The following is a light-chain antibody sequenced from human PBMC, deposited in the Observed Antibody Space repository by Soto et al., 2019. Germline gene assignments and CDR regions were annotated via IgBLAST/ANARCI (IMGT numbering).Light chain of an antibody. CDR3: QQFGSSTWT. CDR2: GAF. Sequence: EIVLTQSPGTLSLSPGERATLSCRASQSFGSSYLAWYQQKPGQAPRLLIYGAFNRATGIPDRFSGSGSGTDFTLTISRLEPEDLAVYYCQQFGSSTWTFGQGTKVEIK. J-gene: IGKJ1*01. V-gene: IGKV3-20*01. CDR1: QSFGSSY.